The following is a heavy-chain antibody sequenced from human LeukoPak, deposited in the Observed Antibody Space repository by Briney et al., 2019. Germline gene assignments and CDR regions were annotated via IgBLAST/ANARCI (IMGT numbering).Heavy chain of an antibody. V-gene: IGHV3-30-3*01. CDR2: ISYDGSNK. J-gene: IGHJ4*02. Sequence: GGSLRLSCEASGFNFGEFWMAWVRQAPGKGLEWLALISYDGSNKYYADSVKGRFTISRDNSKNTLYLQMNSLRAEDTAVYYCAREHYYDSSGFYRDFDCWGQGTLVTVSS. CDR3: AREHYYDSSGFYRDFDC. CDR1: GFNFGEFW. D-gene: IGHD3-22*01.